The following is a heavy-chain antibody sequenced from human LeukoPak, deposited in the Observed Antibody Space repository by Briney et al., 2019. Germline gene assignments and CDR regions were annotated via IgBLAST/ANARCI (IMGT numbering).Heavy chain of an antibody. J-gene: IGHJ3*02. Sequence: GRSLRLSCAASGFTFDDYAMHWVRQAPGEGLEWVSGVSWNSGSIGYADSVKGRFTISRDNAKNSLYLQMNSLRAEDMAFYYCAKGLGYGGNSVNAFDIWGQGTMVTVSS. CDR3: AKGLGYGGNSVNAFDI. D-gene: IGHD4-23*01. CDR2: VSWNSGSI. CDR1: GFTFDDYA. V-gene: IGHV3-9*03.